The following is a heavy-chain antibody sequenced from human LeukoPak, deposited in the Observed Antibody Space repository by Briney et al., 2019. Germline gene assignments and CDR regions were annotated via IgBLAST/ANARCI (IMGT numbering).Heavy chain of an antibody. Sequence: ASVKVSCKASGYTFTSYGISWVRQAPGQGLEWMGWISAYNGNTNYAQKLQGRVTMTTDTSTSTAYMELRSLRSDDTVVYYCARDSWILTGYSVDYWGQGTLVTVSS. CDR3: ARDSWILTGYSVDY. J-gene: IGHJ4*02. V-gene: IGHV1-18*04. CDR1: GYTFTSYG. D-gene: IGHD3-9*01. CDR2: ISAYNGNT.